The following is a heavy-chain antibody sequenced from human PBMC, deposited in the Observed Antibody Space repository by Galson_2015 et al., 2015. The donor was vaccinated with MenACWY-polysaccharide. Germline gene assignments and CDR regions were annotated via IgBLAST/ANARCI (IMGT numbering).Heavy chain of an antibody. CDR2: ISSSGIYT. Sequence: SLRLSCAASGFTFSSYSMNWVRQAPGKGLKWVSGISSSGIYTYYADSVKGRFTISRDNSRNTLYIQMNSLRVEDTAVYYCVKSGLGDRGTRMVRGVDYWGRGTLATVSS. CDR1: GFTFSSYS. D-gene: IGHD3-10*01. CDR3: VKSGLGDRGTRMVRGVDY. V-gene: IGHV3-23*01. J-gene: IGHJ4*02.